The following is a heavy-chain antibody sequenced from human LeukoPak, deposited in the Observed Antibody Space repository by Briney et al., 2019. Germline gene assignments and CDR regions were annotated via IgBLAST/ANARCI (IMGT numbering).Heavy chain of an antibody. V-gene: IGHV4-34*01. CDR3: AQNGQSGFSFDP. Sequence: LETQSLTCAVYGASLNGHYWSWIRQPPGKGLEWIGEGSDVGGTKYNPSLKSRVTISADTSKNQFSLKLSSVTAADTAVYYCAQNGQSGFSFDPWGQGTLVTVSS. D-gene: IGHD2-8*01. CDR2: GSDVGGT. CDR1: GASLNGHY. J-gene: IGHJ5*02.